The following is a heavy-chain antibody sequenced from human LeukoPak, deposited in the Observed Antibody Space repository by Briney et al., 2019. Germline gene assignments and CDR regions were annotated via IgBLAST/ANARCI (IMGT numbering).Heavy chain of an antibody. V-gene: IGHV5-51*01. D-gene: IGHD6-6*01. CDR2: IYPGDSDT. J-gene: IGHJ6*03. CDR3: ARCSSPWDYYYMDV. Sequence: GESLKIPCKGSGYRFTSYCIGWVRQLPGKGLQWLGIIYPGDSDTRYSPSFQGQVTISADKSISTAYLQWSSLKASDTAMYYCARCSSPWDYYYMDVWGKGTTVTVSS. CDR1: GYRFTSYC.